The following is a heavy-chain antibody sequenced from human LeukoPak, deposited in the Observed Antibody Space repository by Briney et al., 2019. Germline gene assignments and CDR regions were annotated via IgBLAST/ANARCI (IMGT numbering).Heavy chain of an antibody. Sequence: GGSLRLSCAASGFTFSSYWMSWVRQAPGKGLEWVANIKQDGSEKYYVGSVEGRFTISRDNAKNSLYLQMNSLRAEDTAVYYCARDDCSSISCYHNWFDPWGQGTLVTVSS. CDR3: ARDDCSSISCYHNWFDP. CDR1: GFTFSSYW. J-gene: IGHJ5*02. CDR2: IKQDGSEK. V-gene: IGHV3-7*01. D-gene: IGHD2-2*01.